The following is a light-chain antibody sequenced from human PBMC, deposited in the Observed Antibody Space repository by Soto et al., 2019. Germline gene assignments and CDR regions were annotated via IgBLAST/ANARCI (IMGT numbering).Light chain of an antibody. Sequence: DIQMTQSTPTLSASVGDRVTITCRASQSIRHYLAWYQQMPGKAPKLLIYGASTLQSGVPSRFSGSGSGTEFTLTISSLQPDDFGTYFCQHHNSYSQTFGQGTTVDIK. CDR2: GAS. V-gene: IGKV1-5*01. CDR3: QHHNSYSQT. CDR1: QSIRHY. J-gene: IGKJ1*01.